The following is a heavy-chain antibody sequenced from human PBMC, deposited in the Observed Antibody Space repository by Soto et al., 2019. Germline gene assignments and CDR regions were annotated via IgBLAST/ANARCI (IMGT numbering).Heavy chain of an antibody. CDR2: ISSSGSTI. CDR1: GFTFSDYY. J-gene: IGHJ4*02. V-gene: IGHV3-11*01. Sequence: GGSLRLSCAASGFTFSDYYMSWIRQAPGKGLEWVSYISSSGSTIYYADSVKGRFTISRDNAKNSLYLQMNSLRAEDTAGYYYARDVAYEFSSGYADETTHQWGQGNLVT. D-gene: IGHD3-22*01. CDR3: ARDVAYEFSSGYADETTHQ.